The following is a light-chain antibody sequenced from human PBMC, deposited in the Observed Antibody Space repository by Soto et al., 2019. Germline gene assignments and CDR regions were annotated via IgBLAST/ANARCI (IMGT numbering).Light chain of an antibody. V-gene: IGLV2-8*01. Sequence: QSALTQPPSASGSPGQSVTISCTGTSSDVGAYNYVSWYQQHAGKAPKLVIYEVTKRPSGVPDRFSGSKSANTASLTVSGLQAEDEADDYCSLFASSNTGVFGGGTKLTVL. CDR2: EVT. J-gene: IGLJ3*02. CDR1: SSDVGAYNY. CDR3: SLFASSNTGV.